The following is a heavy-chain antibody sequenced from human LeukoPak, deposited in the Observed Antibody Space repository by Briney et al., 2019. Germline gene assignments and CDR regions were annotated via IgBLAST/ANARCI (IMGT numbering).Heavy chain of an antibody. CDR1: GFTVSSKY. V-gene: IGHV3-23*01. Sequence: PGGSLRLSCAASGFTVSSKYMSWVRQAPGKGLEWVSAISGSGDNTYYADSVKGRFTISRDNSKNTLYLQMNSLRAEDTALYYCAKGSYYDSSGTYYFDYWGQGTLVTVSS. CDR2: ISGSGDNT. CDR3: AKGSYYDSSGTYYFDY. D-gene: IGHD3-22*01. J-gene: IGHJ4*02.